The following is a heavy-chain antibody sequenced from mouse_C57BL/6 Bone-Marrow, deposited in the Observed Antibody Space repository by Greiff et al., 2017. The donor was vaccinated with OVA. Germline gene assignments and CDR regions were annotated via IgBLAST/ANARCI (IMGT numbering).Heavy chain of an antibody. CDR1: GYTFTSYW. CDR3: AREGAYGHWYFDV. V-gene: IGHV1-64*01. J-gene: IGHJ1*03. D-gene: IGHD1-1*02. Sequence: QVQLQQPGAELVKPGASVKLSCKASGYTFTSYWMHWVKQRPGQGLEWIGMIHPNSGSTNYNEKFKSKATLTVDKSSSTAYMQLSSLTSEDSAVYYCAREGAYGHWYFDVWGTGTTVTVSS. CDR2: IHPNSGST.